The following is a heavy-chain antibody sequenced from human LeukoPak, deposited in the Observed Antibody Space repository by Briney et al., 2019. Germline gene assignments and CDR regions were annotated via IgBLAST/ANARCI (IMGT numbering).Heavy chain of an antibody. CDR1: GFTFSDYY. CDR3: ARFIAAPYYFDY. D-gene: IGHD6-13*01. V-gene: IGHV3-11*06. Sequence: GGSLRLSCAASGFTFSDYYMSWIRQAPGKGLEWVSFISSSRSYIYYADSVKGRFTISRDNAKNSLYLQMNSLRAEDTAVYYCARFIAAPYYFDYWGRGTLVTVSS. J-gene: IGHJ4*02. CDR2: ISSSRSYI.